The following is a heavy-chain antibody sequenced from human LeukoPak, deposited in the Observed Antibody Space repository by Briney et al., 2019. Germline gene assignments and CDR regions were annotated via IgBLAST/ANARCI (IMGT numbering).Heavy chain of an antibody. CDR2: IYHSGST. CDR3: AKHPFDSGDYFDE. D-gene: IGHD3-22*01. J-gene: IGHJ4*02. Sequence: SETLSLTCIVSGGSISSYYWSWIRQPPGKALEWIGYIYHSGSTNYNPSLKSRVTISVDTSTNQFSLKMKSVTAADTAVYYCAKHPFDSGDYFDEWGQGTLVTVSS. CDR1: GGSISSYY. V-gene: IGHV4-59*08.